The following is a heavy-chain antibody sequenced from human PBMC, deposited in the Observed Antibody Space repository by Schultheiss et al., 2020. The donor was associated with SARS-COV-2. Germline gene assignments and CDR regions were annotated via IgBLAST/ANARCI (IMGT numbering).Heavy chain of an antibody. D-gene: IGHD6-6*01. V-gene: IGHV3-23*01. J-gene: IGHJ4*02. CDR1: GFTFSRSV. CDR2: ISDSDDNT. Sequence: GGSLRLSCAASGFTFSRSVMSWVRQAPGKGLEWVSAISDSDDNTYYADSAKGRFTISRDNSKNTLYLQMNSLRAEDTAVYYCTTTVYSSSTPDYWGQGTLVSVSS. CDR3: TTTVYSSSTPDY.